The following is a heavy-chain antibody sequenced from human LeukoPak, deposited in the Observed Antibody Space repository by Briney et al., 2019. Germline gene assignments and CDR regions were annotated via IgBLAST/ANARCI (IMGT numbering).Heavy chain of an antibody. D-gene: IGHD3-22*01. CDR1: GFTFSSYA. CDR3: ANSRLGLTYYYDKEYYFDY. Sequence: HAGGSLRLSCAASGFTFSSYAMSWVRQAPGKGLEWVSAISGSGGSTYYADSVKGRFTISRDNSKNTLYLQMNSLRAEDTAVYYCANSRLGLTYYYDKEYYFDYWGQGTLVTVSS. V-gene: IGHV3-23*01. J-gene: IGHJ4*02. CDR2: ISGSGGST.